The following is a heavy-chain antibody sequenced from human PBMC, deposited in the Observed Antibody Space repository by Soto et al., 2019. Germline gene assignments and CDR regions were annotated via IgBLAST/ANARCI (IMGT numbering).Heavy chain of an antibody. D-gene: IGHD3-10*01. CDR2: ISSSSSYT. J-gene: IGHJ4*02. V-gene: IGHV3-11*06. CDR1: GFTFSDYY. CDR3: ARDRLRSGSSSRGDY. Sequence: QVQLVESGGGLVKPGGSLRLSCAASGFTFSDYYMSWIRQAPGKGLEWVSYISSSSSYTNYADSVKGRFTISRDNAKNSLYLQMNSLRAEDTAVYYCARDRLRSGSSSRGDYWGQGTLVTVSS.